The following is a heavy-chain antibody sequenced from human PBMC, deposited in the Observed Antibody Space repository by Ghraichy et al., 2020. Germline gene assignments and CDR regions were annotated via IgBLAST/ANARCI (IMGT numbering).Heavy chain of an antibody. V-gene: IGHV4-39*01. CDR2: IYCSGST. J-gene: IGHJ5*02. D-gene: IGHD2-21*02. Sequence: SETLYLTCTVSGGSISSSSNCWGWIGQPPGKGLEWIGSIYCSGSTYEHPALKSLVTIRVKTTKNQFSLKLSLVTAADTAVYYCARQEACGGACKNWFDPWCQRTLVTVSS. CDR1: GGSISSSSNC. CDR3: ARQEACGGACKNWFDP.